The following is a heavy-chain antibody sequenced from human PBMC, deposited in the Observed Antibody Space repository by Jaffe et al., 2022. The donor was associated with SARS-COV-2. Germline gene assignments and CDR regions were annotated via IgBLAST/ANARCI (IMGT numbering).Heavy chain of an antibody. D-gene: IGHD2-15*01. CDR2: MYYSGNS. Sequence: QLQLQESGPGLVKPSETLSLTCTVSGASFSSGSYYWGWIRQPPGKGLEWIGSMYYSGNSYQNPSLKSRVTMSLDMSKNQLSLKLSSVTAADTAMYYCARHRRESPTLLTWFDPWGQGTLVTVSS. J-gene: IGHJ5*02. CDR1: GASFSSGSYY. CDR3: ARHRRESPTLLTWFDP. V-gene: IGHV4-39*01.